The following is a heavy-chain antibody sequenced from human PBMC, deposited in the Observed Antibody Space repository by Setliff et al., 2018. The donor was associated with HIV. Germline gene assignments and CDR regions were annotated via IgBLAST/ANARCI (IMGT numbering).Heavy chain of an antibody. Sequence: PSETLSLSCATSGFAFSDYDFHWVRQVTGEGLEWVSAIGTGGDTYYADSVKGRFTISRENAKNSLYLQMNNVRAGDTAVYYCTRELNGHTSSHYYFGLDVWGQGTTVTVSS. CDR1: GFAFSDYD. D-gene: IGHD6-6*01. V-gene: IGHV3-13*01. J-gene: IGHJ6*02. CDR2: IGTGGDT. CDR3: TRELNGHTSSHYYFGLDV.